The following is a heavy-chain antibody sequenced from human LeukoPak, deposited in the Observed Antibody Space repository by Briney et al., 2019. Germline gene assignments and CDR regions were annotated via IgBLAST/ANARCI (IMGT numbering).Heavy chain of an antibody. CDR3: PKDPTTVTTGSWFDP. Sequence: GGSLRLSCAASGVTFSSYAMSSVRQSPGKGLEWVSAISGSGGTTYCTDAAKGRFTISRDNSTNTWYLQMNSLRAEDTAVYYCPKDPTTVTTGSWFDPWGQGTLVTVSS. D-gene: IGHD4-17*01. V-gene: IGHV3-23*01. CDR2: ISGSGGTT. CDR1: GVTFSSYA. J-gene: IGHJ5*02.